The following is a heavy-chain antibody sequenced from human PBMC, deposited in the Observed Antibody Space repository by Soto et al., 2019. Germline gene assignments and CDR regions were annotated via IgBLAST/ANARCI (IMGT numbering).Heavy chain of an antibody. CDR2: TSWDGGST. Sequence: GGSLRLSCAASGFTFDDYTMHWVRQAPGKGLEWVSLTSWDGGSTYYADSVKGRFTISRDNSKNSLYLQMNSLRTEDTALYYCAKDSEYYGSGSYYNAHYFDYWGQGTLVTVSS. CDR1: GFTFDDYT. D-gene: IGHD3-10*01. V-gene: IGHV3-43*01. J-gene: IGHJ4*02. CDR3: AKDSEYYGSGSYYNAHYFDY.